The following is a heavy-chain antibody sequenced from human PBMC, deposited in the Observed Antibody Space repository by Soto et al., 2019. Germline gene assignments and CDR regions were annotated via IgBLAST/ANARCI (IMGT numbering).Heavy chain of an antibody. CDR1: GGTFSSYA. J-gene: IGHJ6*02. CDR3: ARVRITIFGVGRPLRDYYYGMDV. CDR2: IIPIFGTA. D-gene: IGHD3-3*01. V-gene: IGHV1-69*06. Sequence: SVKVSCKASGGTFSSYAISWVRRAPGQGLEWMGGIIPIFGTANYAQKFQGRVTITADKSTSTAYMELSSLRSEDTAVYYCARVRITIFGVGRPLRDYYYGMDVWGQGTTVTVSS.